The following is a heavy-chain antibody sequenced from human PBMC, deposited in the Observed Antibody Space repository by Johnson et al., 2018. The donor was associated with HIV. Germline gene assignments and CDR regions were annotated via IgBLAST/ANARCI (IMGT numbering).Heavy chain of an antibody. CDR2: IYSADST. Sequence: VQLVESGGGLVKPGGSLRLSCAASGFTFSDYYMSWIRQAPGKGLEWVSVIYSADSTYYADSVKGRFTISRDNSKNTLYLQMNSLRDEDPAVYYCSRGRVGVFSDAFDIWGQGTMGTVSS. CDR3: SRGRVGVFSDAFDI. D-gene: IGHD3-16*02. V-gene: IGHV3-66*01. CDR1: GFTFSDYY. J-gene: IGHJ3*02.